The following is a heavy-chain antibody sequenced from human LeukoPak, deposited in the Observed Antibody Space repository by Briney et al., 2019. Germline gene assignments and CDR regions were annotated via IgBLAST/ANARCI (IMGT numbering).Heavy chain of an antibody. CDR2: ISYDGSGQ. J-gene: IGHJ4*02. D-gene: IGHD6-19*01. V-gene: IGHV3-30-3*01. CDR1: GFTFSSYA. CDR3: ARANRPFHTSGWYKDY. Sequence: GRSLRLSCAASGFTFSSYAMHWVRQAPGKGLEWVALISYDGSGQYYTESVKGRFTISRDNSKNTLYLQVNSLRVEDTAVYYCARANRPFHTSGWYKDYWGREPWSPSPQ.